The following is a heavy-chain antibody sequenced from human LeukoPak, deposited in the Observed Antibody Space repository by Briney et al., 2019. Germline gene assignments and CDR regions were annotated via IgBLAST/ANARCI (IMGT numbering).Heavy chain of an antibody. CDR1: GLTFTNAW. Sequence: GGSLRLSCAASGLTFTNAWMGWVRQAPGKGPEWVANIKKDGSEKYYVDSVKGRFTISRDNGKNSLYLQMDSLRAEDTAVYYCTRDGSMVRGIAGYWGQGTLVTVSS. CDR2: IKKDGSEK. J-gene: IGHJ4*02. CDR3: TRDGSMVRGIAGY. D-gene: IGHD3-10*01. V-gene: IGHV3-7*01.